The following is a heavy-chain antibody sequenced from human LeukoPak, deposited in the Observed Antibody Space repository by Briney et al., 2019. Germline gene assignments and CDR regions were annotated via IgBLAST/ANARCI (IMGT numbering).Heavy chain of an antibody. J-gene: IGHJ4*02. CDR3: RSGPDY. Sequence: SETLSLTCTVSGGSISSYYWSWIRQPPGKGLEWIGYIYYSGSTNYNPSLKSRVTISVDTSKNQFSLKLSSVTAADTAVYYCRSGPDYWGQGTLVTVSS. V-gene: IGHV4-59*12. D-gene: IGHD2-15*01. CDR1: GGSISSYY. CDR2: IYYSGST.